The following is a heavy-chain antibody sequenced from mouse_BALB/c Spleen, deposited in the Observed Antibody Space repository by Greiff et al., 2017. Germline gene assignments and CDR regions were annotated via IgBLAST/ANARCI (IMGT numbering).Heavy chain of an antibody. CDR1: CYTFTSYW. CDR3: ARNYAMDY. CDR2: INPSNGRT. V-gene: IGHV1S81*02. Sequence: VQLQQSGAELVKPGASVKLSCKASCYTFTSYWMHWVKQRPGQGLEWIGEINPSNGRTNYNEKFKSKATLTVDKSSSTAYMQLSSLTSEDSAVYYCARNYAMDYWGQGTSVTVSS. J-gene: IGHJ4*01.